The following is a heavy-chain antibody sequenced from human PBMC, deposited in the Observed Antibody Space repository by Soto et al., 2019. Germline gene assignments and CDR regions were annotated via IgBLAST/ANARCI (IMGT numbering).Heavy chain of an antibody. J-gene: IGHJ2*01. Sequence: SGPTLVNPTQTLTLTCTFSGFSLSTSGVGVGWIRQPPGKALEWLALIHWDDDKRYSPSLKSRLTITKDTSKNQVVLTMTNMDPVDTATYYCAHRLSGLRLRPYGDNWYFDLWGRGTLVTVSS. CDR2: IHWDDDK. D-gene: IGHD4-17*01. V-gene: IGHV2-5*02. CDR1: GFSLSTSGVG. CDR3: AHRLSGLRLRPYGDNWYFDL.